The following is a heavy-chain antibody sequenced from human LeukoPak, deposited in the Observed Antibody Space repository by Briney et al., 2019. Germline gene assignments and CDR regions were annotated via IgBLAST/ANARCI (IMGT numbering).Heavy chain of an antibody. CDR3: ARLYYGDSY. Sequence: SETLSLTCTVFGGSISSSSDYWGWIRQPPGKGLEWIGSIYYSGSTYYNPSLKSRVTISVDTSKNQLSLKLSSVTAADTAVYYCARLYYGDSYWGQGTLVTVSS. CDR2: IYYSGST. D-gene: IGHD4-17*01. V-gene: IGHV4-39*01. CDR1: GGSISSSSDY. J-gene: IGHJ4*02.